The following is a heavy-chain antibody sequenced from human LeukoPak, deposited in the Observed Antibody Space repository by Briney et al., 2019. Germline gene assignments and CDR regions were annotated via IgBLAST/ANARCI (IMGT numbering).Heavy chain of an antibody. CDR3: AELYGSGSYSD. CDR1: GGSISSYY. Sequence: SETLSLTCTVSGGSISSYYWGWIRQPPGKGLEWIGSIYYSGSTYYNPSLKSRVTISVDTSKNQFSLKLSSVTAADTAVYYCAELYGSGSYSDWGQGTLVTVSS. D-gene: IGHD3-10*01. V-gene: IGHV4-39*01. J-gene: IGHJ4*02. CDR2: IYYSGST.